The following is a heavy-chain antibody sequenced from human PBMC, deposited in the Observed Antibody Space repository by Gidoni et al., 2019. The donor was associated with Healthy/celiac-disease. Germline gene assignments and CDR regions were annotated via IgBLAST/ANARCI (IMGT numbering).Heavy chain of an antibody. CDR3: ARESSGSYYGALDY. D-gene: IGHD1-26*01. J-gene: IGHJ4*02. Sequence: QVQLVQSGAEVKKPGSSVKVYCNASGGTCSSYTISWVRQDPGQGREWMGRIMPFLGIANYEQKFQGRVTSTADKSASKAYMELSSLRSEDTAVYYCARESSGSYYGALDYWGQGTLVTVSS. CDR1: GGTCSSYT. CDR2: IMPFLGIA. V-gene: IGHV1-69*08.